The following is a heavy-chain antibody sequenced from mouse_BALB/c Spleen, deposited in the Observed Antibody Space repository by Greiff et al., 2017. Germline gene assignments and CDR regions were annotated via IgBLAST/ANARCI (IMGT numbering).Heavy chain of an antibody. J-gene: IGHJ3*01. Sequence: EVQLQESGPGLVKPSQSLSLTCTVTGYSITSDYAWNWIRQFPGNKLEWMGYISYSGSTSYNPSLKSRISITRDTSKNQFFLQLNSVTTEDTATYYCARGGYDGRLAYWGQGTLVTVSA. CDR1: GYSITSDYA. D-gene: IGHD2-14*01. V-gene: IGHV3-2*02. CDR3: ARGGYDGRLAY. CDR2: ISYSGST.